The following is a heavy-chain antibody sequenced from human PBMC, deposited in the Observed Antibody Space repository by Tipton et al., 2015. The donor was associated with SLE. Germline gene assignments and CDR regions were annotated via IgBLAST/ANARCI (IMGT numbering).Heavy chain of an antibody. J-gene: IGHJ3*02. D-gene: IGHD4-17*01. Sequence: SLRLSCAASGFTFSSYDMHWVRQATGKGLEWVSAIGTAGDTYYPGSEKGRFTISRENAKNSLYLQMNSLRAGDTAVYYCARGNGDYVAFDIWGQGTMVTVSS. CDR3: ARGNGDYVAFDI. V-gene: IGHV3-13*01. CDR1: GFTFSSYD. CDR2: IGTAGDT.